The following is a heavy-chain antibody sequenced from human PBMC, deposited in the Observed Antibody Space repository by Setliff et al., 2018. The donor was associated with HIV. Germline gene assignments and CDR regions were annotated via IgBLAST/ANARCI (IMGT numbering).Heavy chain of an antibody. CDR2: IYYSWST. V-gene: IGHV4-39*07. D-gene: IGHD1-7*01. Sequence: SETLSLTCTVSGGSISSSSYYWGWIRQPPGKGLEWIGSIYYSWSTYYNPSLKSRVTISVDTSKNQFSLKLSSVTAADTAVYYCATYNWNFIVGYWGQGTLVTVSS. J-gene: IGHJ4*02. CDR3: ATYNWNFIVGY. CDR1: GGSISSSSYY.